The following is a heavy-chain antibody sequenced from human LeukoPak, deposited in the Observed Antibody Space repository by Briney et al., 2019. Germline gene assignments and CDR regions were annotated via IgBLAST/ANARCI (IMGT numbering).Heavy chain of an antibody. V-gene: IGHV4-34*01. CDR1: GGSFSNYY. CDR3: ARWEMPYSSGWYAYFDY. J-gene: IGHJ4*02. CDR2: INHSGST. D-gene: IGHD6-19*01. Sequence: SETLSLTCAVYGGSFSNYYWTWIRQAPGKGLEWIGEINHSGSTNYNPSLKSRVTISVDTSKNQFSLKLSSVTAADTAVYYCARWEMPYSSGWYAYFDYWGQGTLVTVSS.